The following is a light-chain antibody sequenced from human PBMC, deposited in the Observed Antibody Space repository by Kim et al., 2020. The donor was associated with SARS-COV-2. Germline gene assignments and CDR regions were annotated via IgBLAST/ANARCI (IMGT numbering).Light chain of an antibody. CDR1: SGSSASNY. Sequence: KTVTSSGTRSSGSSASNYVQWYQQRPGSSPTTVIYEDNQRPSGVPERFSGSIDSSSNSASLTISGLKTEDEADYYCQSYDSSNLWVFGGGTQLTVL. V-gene: IGLV6-57*01. CDR2: EDN. J-gene: IGLJ3*02. CDR3: QSYDSSNLWV.